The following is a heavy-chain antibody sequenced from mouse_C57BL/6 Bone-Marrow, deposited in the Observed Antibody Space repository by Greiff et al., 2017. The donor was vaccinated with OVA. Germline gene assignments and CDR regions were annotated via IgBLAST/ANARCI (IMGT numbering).Heavy chain of an antibody. V-gene: IGHV1-66*01. Sequence: QVQLKESGPELVKPGASVKISCKASGYSFTSYYIHWVKQRPGQGLEWIGWIYPGSGNTKYNEKFKGKATLTADTSSSTAYMQLSSRTSEDSAVYYCARATTVVARYYYAMDYWGQGTSVTVSS. CDR1: GYSFTSYY. CDR2: IYPGSGNT. D-gene: IGHD1-1*01. J-gene: IGHJ4*01. CDR3: ARATTVVARYYYAMDY.